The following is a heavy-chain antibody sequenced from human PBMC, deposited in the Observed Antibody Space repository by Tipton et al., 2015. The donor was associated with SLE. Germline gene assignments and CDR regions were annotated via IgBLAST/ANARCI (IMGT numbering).Heavy chain of an antibody. V-gene: IGHV4-38-2*02. Sequence: TLSLTCTVSDYSISSGYYWGWFRQSPGKGLEWIGSIYHNGITYYNPSLKSRVTMSVDTSKNQFSLRLTSVTAADTAVYYCARDGYSSGWDGDFDYWGQGTLVTVSS. D-gene: IGHD6-19*01. J-gene: IGHJ4*02. CDR2: IYHNGIT. CDR3: ARDGYSSGWDGDFDY. CDR1: DYSISSGYY.